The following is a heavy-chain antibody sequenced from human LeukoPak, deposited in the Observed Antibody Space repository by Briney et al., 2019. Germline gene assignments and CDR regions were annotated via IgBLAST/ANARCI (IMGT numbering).Heavy chain of an antibody. Sequence: GASVKVSCKASGGIFSSYAISWVRQAPGQGLEWMGRIIPILGIANYAQKFQGRVTITADKSTSTAYMELSSLRSEDTAVYYCAREPSSSYMADWGQGTLVTVSS. CDR3: AREPSSSYMAD. V-gene: IGHV1-69*04. D-gene: IGHD6-13*01. J-gene: IGHJ4*02. CDR2: IIPILGIA. CDR1: GGIFSSYA.